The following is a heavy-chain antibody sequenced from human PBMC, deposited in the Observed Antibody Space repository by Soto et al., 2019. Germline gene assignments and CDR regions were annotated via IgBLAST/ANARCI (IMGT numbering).Heavy chain of an antibody. CDR3: AHGSGWLSDY. CDR1: GFSLSSPAVG. CDR2: IYWDDDK. V-gene: IGHV2-5*02. J-gene: IGHJ4*02. D-gene: IGHD6-19*01. Sequence: QITLKESGPTLVKPTQTLTLTCTFSGFSLSSPAVGVNWIREPPGKALEWLALIYWDDDKQYTPSLRSRLTIPKDTSKNHVVLTMTNMDPVDTATYYCAHGSGWLSDYWGQGTLVTVSS.